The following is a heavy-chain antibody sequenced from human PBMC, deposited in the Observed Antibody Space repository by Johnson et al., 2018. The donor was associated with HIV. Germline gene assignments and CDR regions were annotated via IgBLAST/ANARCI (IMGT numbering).Heavy chain of an antibody. CDR1: GFTFSSYV. J-gene: IGHJ3*02. CDR3: AKDKDAFDI. V-gene: IGHV3-23*04. Sequence: VQLVESGGGVVQPGRSLRLSCAASGFTFSSYVMSWVRQAPGKGLEWVSGINWNGGSTGYADSVKGRFTISRDNSKNTLYLQMNSLRAEDTAVYYCAKDKDAFDIWGQGTMVTVSS. CDR2: INWNGGST.